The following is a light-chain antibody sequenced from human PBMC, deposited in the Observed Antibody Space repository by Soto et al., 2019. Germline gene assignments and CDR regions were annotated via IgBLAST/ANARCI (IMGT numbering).Light chain of an antibody. CDR2: RVI. CDR3: GSYTSATTWV. Sequence: QSALTRPASVSGSPGQSITISCTGTSSDIGRYDYVSWYQQFPGKAPKLMIYRVINRPSGVSDRFSGSKSGNSASLSISGLQPEDEASYFCGSYTSATTWVFGGGTKLTVL. J-gene: IGLJ3*02. CDR1: SSDIGRYDY. V-gene: IGLV2-14*03.